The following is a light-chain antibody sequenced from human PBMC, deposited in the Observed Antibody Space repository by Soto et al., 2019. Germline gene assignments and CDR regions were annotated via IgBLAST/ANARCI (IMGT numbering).Light chain of an antibody. CDR2: AAS. CDR1: QAIENN. Sequence: AIQMTQSPSSLSASVGDRVSIACRASQAIENNLGWFQQKPGKAPKLLIYAASTLHTGVPSRFSGSGSGTDFTLTISSLQSEDFAVYYCLQNHDYPRTFGQGTKLEIK. V-gene: IGKV1-6*01. J-gene: IGKJ2*01. CDR3: LQNHDYPRT.